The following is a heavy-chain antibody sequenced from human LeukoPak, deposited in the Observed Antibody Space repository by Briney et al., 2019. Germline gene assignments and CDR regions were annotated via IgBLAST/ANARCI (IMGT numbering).Heavy chain of an antibody. CDR2: IIPIFGTA. CDR3: ARGGTHYYDSSGYYSIFDY. D-gene: IGHD3-22*01. V-gene: IGHV1-69*05. J-gene: IGHJ4*02. Sequence: APVKVSCKASGGTFISYAISWVPQAPGQGLEWMGRIIPIFGTANYAQKFQGRVTITTDESTSTAYMELSSLRSEDTAVYYCARGGTHYYDSSGYYSIFDYCGQGTLVTVSS. CDR1: GGTFISYA.